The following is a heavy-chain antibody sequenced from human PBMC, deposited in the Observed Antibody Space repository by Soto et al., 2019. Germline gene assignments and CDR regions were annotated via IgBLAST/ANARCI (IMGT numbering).Heavy chain of an antibody. V-gene: IGHV1-18*04. D-gene: IGHD3-10*01. CDR3: ARDSGAALYGEDALDI. Sequence: QGQLVQSGPEVKKPGASVKVSCTASGYSFSGYAITWVRQAPGQGLEWLGWVSTSIRSTMSAEKLQGRLTMTTDTSTTTVYMELRGLTSDDTAVYYCARDSGAALYGEDALDIWGQGTMVSVSS. CDR1: GYSFSGYA. J-gene: IGHJ3*02. CDR2: VSTSIRST.